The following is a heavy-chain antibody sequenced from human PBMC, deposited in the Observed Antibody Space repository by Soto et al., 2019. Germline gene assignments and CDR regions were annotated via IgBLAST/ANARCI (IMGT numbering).Heavy chain of an antibody. V-gene: IGHV1-18*01. CDR2: ISAYNGNT. Sequence: QVQLVQSGAEVKKPGASVKVSCKASGYTFTSYGISWVRQAPGQGLEWMGWISAYNGNTNYAQKLQGRVTMTTDTSTSTADMELRSLRSDDTAVYYCARTLEIYSGYDPGWFDPWGQGTLVTVSS. CDR3: ARTLEIYSGYDPGWFDP. J-gene: IGHJ5*02. CDR1: GYTFTSYG. D-gene: IGHD5-12*01.